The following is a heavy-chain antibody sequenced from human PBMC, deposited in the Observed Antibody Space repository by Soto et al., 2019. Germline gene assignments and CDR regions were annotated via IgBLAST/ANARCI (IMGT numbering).Heavy chain of an antibody. Sequence: SLRLSFAASGFTFDDYAMHWVRQAPGKGLEWVSGISWNSGSIGYADSVKGRFTISRDNAKNSLYLQMNSLRAEDTALYYCAKALSPQDAFDTWGQGTMVTVSS. CDR3: AKALSPQDAFDT. CDR2: ISWNSGSI. CDR1: GFTFDDYA. V-gene: IGHV3-9*01. J-gene: IGHJ3*02.